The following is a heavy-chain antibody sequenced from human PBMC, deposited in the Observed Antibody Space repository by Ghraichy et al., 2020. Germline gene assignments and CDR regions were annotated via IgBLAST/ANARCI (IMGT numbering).Heavy chain of an antibody. CDR3: ARLRAMTPTHNFYHSLDV. Sequence: ESLNISCAISGDSLSGYYWSWIRQPPGKGLEWIDYIHYSGTTKYDPSFESRVTLSVDMAKNQFSLGLSSVTAADTATYYCARLRAMTPTHNFYHSLDVWGLGTTVTVSS. V-gene: IGHV4-59*01. J-gene: IGHJ6*02. CDR2: IHYSGTT. CDR1: GDSLSGYY.